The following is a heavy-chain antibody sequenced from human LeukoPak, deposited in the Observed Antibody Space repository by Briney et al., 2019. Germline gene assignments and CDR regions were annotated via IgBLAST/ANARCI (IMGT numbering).Heavy chain of an antibody. J-gene: IGHJ4*02. CDR2: IRGDGSVK. D-gene: IGHD6-6*01. CDR3: GRSVAAPADY. V-gene: IGHV3-7*03. Sequence: PGGSLRLSCATSGFTLSNVWMSWVRQAPGKGLEWVGNIRGDGSVKFYLDSVKGRFTISRDNTNSVSLQINNLKAEDTAVYYCGRSVAAPADYWGQGTLVSVSS. CDR1: GFTLSNVW.